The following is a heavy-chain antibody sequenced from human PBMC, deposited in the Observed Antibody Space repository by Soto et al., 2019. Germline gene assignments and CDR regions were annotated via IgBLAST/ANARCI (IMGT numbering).Heavy chain of an antibody. CDR3: ARESEDLTSNFDY. CDR2: ISGSGGST. V-gene: IGHV3-23*01. J-gene: IGHJ4*02. CDR1: GFTFSSYA. Sequence: GGSLRLSCAASGFTFSSYAMSWVRQAPGKGLEWVSAISGSGGSTYYADSVKGRFTISRDNSKNTLYLQTNSLRAEDTAVYYCARESEDLTSNFDYWGQGTLVTVSS.